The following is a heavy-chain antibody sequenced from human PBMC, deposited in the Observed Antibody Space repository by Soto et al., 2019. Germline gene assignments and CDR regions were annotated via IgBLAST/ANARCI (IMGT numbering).Heavy chain of an antibody. V-gene: IGHV3-74*01. CDR2: IQSDGSST. Sequence: EVQLVESGGGLVQPGGSLRLSCAASGFTFSNYWMHWVRQAPGKGLLWVSRIQSDGSSTDYADSVKGRFTISRDNAKNTVYLQMNILRADDTAVYYCARGGNPDYWGRGTLVTVSS. D-gene: IGHD3-16*01. CDR3: ARGGNPDY. J-gene: IGHJ4*02. CDR1: GFTFSNYW.